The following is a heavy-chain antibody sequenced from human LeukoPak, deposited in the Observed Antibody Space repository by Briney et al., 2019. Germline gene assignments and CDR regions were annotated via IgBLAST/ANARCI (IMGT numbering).Heavy chain of an antibody. V-gene: IGHV4-38-2*01. D-gene: IGHD4-17*01. J-gene: IGHJ2*01. CDR1: GHSISNHYY. CDR2: YYHTGSS. Sequence: SETLSLTCAVSGHSISNHYYWGWIRQPPGKGREWIRRYYHTGSSYYNPSLQSRVAISIDTSQNPLSLELASVTAVDMAVYYLESVTRSMSRFFDLWGRGTLVIVSS. CDR3: ESVTRSMSRFFDL.